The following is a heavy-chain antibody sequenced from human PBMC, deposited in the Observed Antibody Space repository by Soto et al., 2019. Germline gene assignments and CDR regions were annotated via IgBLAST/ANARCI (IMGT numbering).Heavy chain of an antibody. Sequence: QVHLVQSGAEVKKPGASVKVSCEASGYTFSDHGITWLRQAPGQGLEWMGWISGFNENTNYAPKYQGRVTRSRDTSASTAYIELKSLTAEDTAVYYCVRSGYGWLDYASGMDVWGHGTTVTVS. V-gene: IGHV1-18*01. J-gene: IGHJ6*02. CDR3: VRSGYGWLDYASGMDV. CDR2: ISGFNENT. CDR1: GYTFSDHG. D-gene: IGHD5-12*01.